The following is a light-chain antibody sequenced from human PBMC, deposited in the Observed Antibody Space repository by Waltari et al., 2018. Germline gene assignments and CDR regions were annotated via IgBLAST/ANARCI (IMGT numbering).Light chain of an antibody. CDR1: QGVGTY. CDR3: QKYERLPAT. CDR2: GAS. Sequence: EIVLTQSPGTLSLSPGERATLSCRASQGVGTYLAWYQQPPGQAPRLLIYGASNRAAGIPDRFSGSGSGTDFSLTISRLEPEDFAVYYCQKYERLPATFGQGTKVEIK. J-gene: IGKJ1*01. V-gene: IGKV3-20*01.